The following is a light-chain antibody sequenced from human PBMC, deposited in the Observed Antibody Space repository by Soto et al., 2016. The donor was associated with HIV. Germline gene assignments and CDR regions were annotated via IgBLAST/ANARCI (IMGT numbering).Light chain of an antibody. CDR3: QIWDSSSDLDWV. CDR2: DDS. Sequence: SYELTQPPSVSVAPGKTARITCGGHNIGSKSVHWYQQKPGQAPVLVVYDDSDRPSGIPERFSGSNSGNTATLTISRVEVGDEADYHCQIWDSSSDLDWVFGGGTKADRP. J-gene: IGLJ3*02. V-gene: IGLV3-21*03. CDR1: NIGSKS.